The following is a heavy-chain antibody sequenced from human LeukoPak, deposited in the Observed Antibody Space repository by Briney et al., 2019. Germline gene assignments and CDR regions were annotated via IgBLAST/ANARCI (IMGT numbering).Heavy chain of an antibody. CDR3: ARVRENLRNQPFDS. J-gene: IGHJ4*02. D-gene: IGHD1-14*01. CDR1: GGSFSGYY. V-gene: IGHV4-34*01. CDR2: ISHSGST. Sequence: PSETLSLTCAVYGGSFSGYYWSWIRQPPGKGLEWIGEISHSGSTNYNPSLKSRVTISVDTSKNQFSLKLSSVTAADTAVYYCARVRENLRNQPFDSWGQGTLVTVSS.